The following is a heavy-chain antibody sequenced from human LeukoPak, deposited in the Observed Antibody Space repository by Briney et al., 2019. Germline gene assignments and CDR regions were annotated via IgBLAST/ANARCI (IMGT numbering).Heavy chain of an antibody. V-gene: IGHV4-34*01. CDR2: INHSGST. Sequence: SETLSLTCAVYGGSFSGYYWSWIRQPPGKGLEWIGEINHSGSTNYNPPLKSRVTISVDTSKNQFSLKLSSVTAADTAVYYCARGEQWLVPDYWGQGTLVTVSS. D-gene: IGHD6-19*01. CDR3: ARGEQWLVPDY. J-gene: IGHJ4*02. CDR1: GGSFSGYY.